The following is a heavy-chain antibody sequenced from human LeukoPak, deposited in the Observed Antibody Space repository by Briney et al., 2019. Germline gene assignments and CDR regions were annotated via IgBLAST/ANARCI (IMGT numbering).Heavy chain of an antibody. J-gene: IGHJ4*02. Sequence: GRSLRLSCAPSGFTFSRYAMHWVRQAPGKGLEYVSAISSNGGSTYYGDSVKGRFTISRDNSKNTLYLQMSSLRAEDTAVYYCVKARGIQLWLPGDYWGQGTLVTVSS. CDR3: VKARGIQLWLPGDY. V-gene: IGHV3-64D*09. D-gene: IGHD5-18*01. CDR1: GFTFSRYA. CDR2: ISSNGGST.